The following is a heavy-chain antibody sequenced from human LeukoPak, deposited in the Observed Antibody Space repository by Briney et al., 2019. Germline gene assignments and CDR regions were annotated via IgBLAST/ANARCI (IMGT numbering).Heavy chain of an antibody. Sequence: ASVKVSCKASGYTFTSYGISWVRQAPGQGLGWMGWISAYNGNTNYAQKLQGRVTMTTDTSTSTAYMELRSLRSDDTAVYYCARGGSIAVAGSPAYYYYGMDVWGQGTTVTVSS. CDR2: ISAYNGNT. CDR3: ARGGSIAVAGSPAYYYYGMDV. V-gene: IGHV1-18*01. J-gene: IGHJ6*02. D-gene: IGHD6-19*01. CDR1: GYTFTSYG.